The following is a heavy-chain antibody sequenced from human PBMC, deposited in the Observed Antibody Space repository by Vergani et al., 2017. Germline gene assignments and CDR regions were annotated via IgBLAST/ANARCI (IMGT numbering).Heavy chain of an antibody. CDR3: AKDLNPNYDCGSGTFYYYYMDV. CDR2: ISGSGGST. V-gene: IGHV3-23*01. Sequence: EVQLLESGGGLVQPGGSLRLSCAASGFTFSSYAMSWVRQAPGKGLEWVSAISGSGGSTYYADSGTGQFTNSRDNSKNTLSLQMNRLRAEDTAVYYCAKDLNPNYDCGSGTFYYYYMDVGSKGSTVSVYS. D-gene: IGHD3-3*01. CDR1: GFTFSSYA. J-gene: IGHJ6*03.